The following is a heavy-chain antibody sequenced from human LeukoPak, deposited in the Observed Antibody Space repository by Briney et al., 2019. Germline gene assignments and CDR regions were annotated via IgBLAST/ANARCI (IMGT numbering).Heavy chain of an antibody. J-gene: IGHJ4*02. CDR2: INPLTGST. V-gene: IGHV1-2*02. CDR3: ARYTELLGRHFDY. CDR1: GYTFTDYY. D-gene: IGHD1-1*01. Sequence: ASVKVSCKASGYTFTDYYMHWVRQAPRQGLEWVGWINPLTGSTDYAQKFQGRVTMTRDTSISTTYMELTRLRSDDTAVYFCARYTELLGRHFDYWGQGTPVTVFS.